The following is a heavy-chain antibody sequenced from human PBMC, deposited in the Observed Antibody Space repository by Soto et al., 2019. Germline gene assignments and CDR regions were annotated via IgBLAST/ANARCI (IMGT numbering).Heavy chain of an antibody. CDR1: GFTFSSYA. Sequence: PGGSLRLSCAASGFTFSSYAMSWVRQAPGKGLEWVLAISGSGGSTYYADSVKGRFTISRDNSKNTLYLQMNSLRAEDTAVYYCAKDFGYSNYFDYWGQGTLVTVSS. D-gene: IGHD4-4*01. J-gene: IGHJ4*02. CDR3: AKDFGYSNYFDY. V-gene: IGHV3-23*01. CDR2: ISGSGGST.